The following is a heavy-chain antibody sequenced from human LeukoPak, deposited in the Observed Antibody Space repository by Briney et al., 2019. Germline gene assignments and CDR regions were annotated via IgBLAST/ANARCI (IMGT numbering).Heavy chain of an antibody. Sequence: GASVKVSCQVSGYSLTELSIHWVRQAPGKGLEWMGGFDPEDGKTIYAQKIQGRVTMTEDTSTDTAYMELSSLRSEDTAIYYCATDLLGYSYGPYFDYWGQGTLVTVSS. CDR3: ATDLLGYSYGPYFDY. D-gene: IGHD5-18*01. J-gene: IGHJ4*02. V-gene: IGHV1-24*01. CDR1: GYSLTELS. CDR2: FDPEDGKT.